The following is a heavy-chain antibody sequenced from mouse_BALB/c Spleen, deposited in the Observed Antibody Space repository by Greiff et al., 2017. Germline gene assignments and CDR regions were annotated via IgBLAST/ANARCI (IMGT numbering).Heavy chain of an antibody. Sequence: VQLKESGAELVKPGASVKLSCTASGFNIKDTYMSWVKQRPEQGLEWIGRIGPANGNTKYDPKFQGRATITADTSSNTAYLQLSSLTSEDTAVYYCARSVDNSSYWGQGTLVTVSA. CDR1: GFNIKDTY. CDR2: IGPANGNT. CDR3: ARSVDNSSY. V-gene: IGHV14-3*02. D-gene: IGHD1-3*01. J-gene: IGHJ3*01.